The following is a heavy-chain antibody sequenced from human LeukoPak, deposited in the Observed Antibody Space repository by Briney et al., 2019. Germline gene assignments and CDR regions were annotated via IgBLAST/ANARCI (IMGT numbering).Heavy chain of an antibody. CDR3: ARTTEGGYSYGYFYYYYMDV. V-gene: IGHV4-59*01. CDR2: IYYSGST. CDR1: GGSISSYY. J-gene: IGHJ6*03. D-gene: IGHD5-18*01. Sequence: SETLSLTCTVSGGSISSYYWSWIRQPPGKGLEWIGYIYYSGSTNYNPSLKSRVTISVDTSKNQFSLKLRSVTAADTAVYYCARTTEGGYSYGYFYYYYMDVWGKGTTVTISS.